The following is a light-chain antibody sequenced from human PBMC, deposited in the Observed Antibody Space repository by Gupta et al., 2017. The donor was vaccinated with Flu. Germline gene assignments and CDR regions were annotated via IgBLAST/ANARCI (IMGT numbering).Light chain of an antibody. V-gene: IGKV4-1*01. CDR1: QSVLYSSNNKNY. CDR3: QQWHTPPIT. CDR2: WAS. Sequence: DIVMTESPHSLPVSLGERASINCKSSQSVLYSSNNKNYFGWYQQKPRQPPMLLIYWASTRETGVPDRFSGSGSGTDFTLTINNLQAEDVAVYYCQQWHTPPITFGQGTRLEIK. J-gene: IGKJ5*01.